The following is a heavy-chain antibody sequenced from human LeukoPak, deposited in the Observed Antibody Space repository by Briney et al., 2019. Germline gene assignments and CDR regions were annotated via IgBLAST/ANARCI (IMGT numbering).Heavy chain of an antibody. CDR2: IYTGGGT. D-gene: IGHD2-8*01. Sequence: GGSLRLSCAASGLTVSSNQMNWVRQAPGKGLEWVSLIYTGGGTYYADSVKGRFTISRDNSKNTLYLQMNSLRAEDTAVYYCAREPSQECTNGVCYDGYYCYMDVWGKGTTVTVSS. J-gene: IGHJ6*03. CDR1: GLTVSSNQ. CDR3: AREPSQECTNGVCYDGYYCYMDV. V-gene: IGHV3-53*01.